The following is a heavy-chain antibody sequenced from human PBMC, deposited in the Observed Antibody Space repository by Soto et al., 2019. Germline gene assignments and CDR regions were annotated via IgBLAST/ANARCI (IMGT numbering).Heavy chain of an antibody. J-gene: IGHJ4*02. Sequence: GASVKVSCKASGGTFSSYTISWVRQAPGQGLEWMGRIIPILGIANYAQKFQGRVTITADKSTSTAYMELSSLRSEDTAAYYCARDNPQGATQYWGQGTLVTVSS. D-gene: IGHD1-26*01. CDR3: ARDNPQGATQY. CDR2: IIPILGIA. CDR1: GGTFSSYT. V-gene: IGHV1-69*04.